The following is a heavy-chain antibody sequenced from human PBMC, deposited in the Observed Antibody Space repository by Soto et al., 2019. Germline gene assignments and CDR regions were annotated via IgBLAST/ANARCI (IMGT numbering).Heavy chain of an antibody. CDR1: GFTFSSYG. CDR3: AKELICFGEFQINWYFDL. CDR2: ISDDGSNT. D-gene: IGHD3-10*01. Sequence: QVQLVESGGGVVQPGRSLRLSCAASGFTFSSYGMHWVRQAPGKGLEWVAVISDDGSNTYYADSVKGRFTISRDNSKNTLYLQMNSLRAENTAVYDCAKELICFGEFQINWYFDLWGRGTLVTVSS. V-gene: IGHV3-30*18. J-gene: IGHJ2*01.